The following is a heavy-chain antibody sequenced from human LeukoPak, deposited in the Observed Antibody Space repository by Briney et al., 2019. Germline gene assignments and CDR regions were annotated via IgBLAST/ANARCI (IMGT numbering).Heavy chain of an antibody. D-gene: IGHD5-18*01. CDR2: ISGRDGST. CDR1: GFTFSSYA. J-gene: IGHJ4*02. V-gene: IGHV3-23*01. Sequence: GGSLRLSCAASGFTFSSYAMSWVRQAPGKGLQWVSGISGRDGSTYYADSVKGRFTISRDNAKNSLYLQMNSLRAEDTAVYYCARLYSYGFPDYWGQGTLVTVSS. CDR3: ARLYSYGFPDY.